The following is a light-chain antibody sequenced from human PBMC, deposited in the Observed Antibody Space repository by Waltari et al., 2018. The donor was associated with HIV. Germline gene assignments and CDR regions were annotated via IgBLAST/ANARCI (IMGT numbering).Light chain of an antibody. CDR1: ISNIGGNT. V-gene: IGLV1-44*01. CDR2: SNN. CDR3: AAWDANLNGRL. J-gene: IGLJ2*01. Sequence: QSVLTQSPSASGTPGQRVPISCSGSISNIGGNTLSWYQHLPGTAPKLLIYSNNQRPSGVPDRFSGSKSGTSASLAISGLQSEDEADYYCAAWDANLNGRLFGGGTKLTVL.